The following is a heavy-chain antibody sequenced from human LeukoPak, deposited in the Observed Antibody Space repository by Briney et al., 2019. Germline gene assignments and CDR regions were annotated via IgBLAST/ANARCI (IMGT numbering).Heavy chain of an antibody. V-gene: IGHV4-59*08. CDR1: GASISSYY. D-gene: IGHD3-10*01. CDR3: ARHGGATMFPGVLVDAFDI. Sequence: PSETLSLTCTVSGASISSYYWTWIRQPPGKGLEWIGYIFYSGSTNYNPSLKSRVTISVDMSKNQFSLKLRSVTAADTAVYYCARHGGATMFPGVLVDAFDIWGQGTMVTVSS. J-gene: IGHJ3*02. CDR2: IFYSGST.